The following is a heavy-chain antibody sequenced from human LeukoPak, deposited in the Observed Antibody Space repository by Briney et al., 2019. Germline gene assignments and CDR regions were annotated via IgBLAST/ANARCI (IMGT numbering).Heavy chain of an antibody. D-gene: IGHD2-2*01. J-gene: IGHJ6*02. Sequence: GGSLRLSCAASGFTFSSYAMSWVRQAPGKGLEWVSAISGSGGSTYYADSVKGRFTISRDNSKNTLYLQMNSLRAEDTAVYYCAKGVDIVVVPAAMDYGMDVWGQGTTVTVSS. CDR3: AKGVDIVVVPAAMDYGMDV. CDR1: GFTFSSYA. CDR2: ISGSGGST. V-gene: IGHV3-23*01.